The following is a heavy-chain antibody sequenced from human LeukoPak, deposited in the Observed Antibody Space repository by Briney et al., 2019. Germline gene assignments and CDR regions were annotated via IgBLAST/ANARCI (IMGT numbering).Heavy chain of an antibody. Sequence: RGESLKISCKASGYRFTTYWIAWVRQMPGKGLEWMGIIYPDDSDAKYSPSFQGQVTISADKSISTAYLQWSSLKASDTAMYYCARRGGNAIYYGMDVWGQGTTVTVS. CDR2: IYPDDSDA. J-gene: IGHJ6*02. D-gene: IGHD2-8*01. V-gene: IGHV5-51*01. CDR1: GYRFTTYW. CDR3: ARRGGNAIYYGMDV.